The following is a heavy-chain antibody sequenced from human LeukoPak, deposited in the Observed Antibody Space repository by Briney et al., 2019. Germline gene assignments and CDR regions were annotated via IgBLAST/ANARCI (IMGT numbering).Heavy chain of an antibody. Sequence: GGSLRLSCAASGFTFSSYWMSWVRQAPGKGLEWVSSISSSSSYIYYADSVKGRFTISRDNAKNSLYLQMNSLRAEDTAVYYCARFATYGSGTYAFDYWGQGTLVTVSS. CDR2: ISSSSSYI. J-gene: IGHJ4*02. CDR1: GFTFSSYW. D-gene: IGHD3-10*01. V-gene: IGHV3-21*01. CDR3: ARFATYGSGTYAFDY.